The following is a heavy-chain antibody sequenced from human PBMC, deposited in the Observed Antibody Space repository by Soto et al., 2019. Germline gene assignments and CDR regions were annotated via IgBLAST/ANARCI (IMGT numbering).Heavy chain of an antibody. CDR2: IYYSGST. CDR3: ASYVLRYFDWLRAPTPYFDY. J-gene: IGHJ4*02. V-gene: IGHV4-31*03. D-gene: IGHD3-9*01. Sequence: PSETLSLTCTVSGGSISSGGYYWSWIRQHPGKGLEWIGYIYYSGSTYYNPSLKSRVTISVDTSKNQFSLKLSSVTAADTAVYYCASYVLRYFDWLRAPTPYFDYWGQGTLVTVS. CDR1: GGSISSGGYY.